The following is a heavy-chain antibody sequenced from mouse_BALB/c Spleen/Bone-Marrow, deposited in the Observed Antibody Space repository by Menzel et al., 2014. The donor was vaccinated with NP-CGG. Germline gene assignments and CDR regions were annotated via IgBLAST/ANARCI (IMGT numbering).Heavy chain of an antibody. CDR1: GFTFSSYT. D-gene: IGHD3-1*01. J-gene: IGHJ4*01. V-gene: IGHV5-12-2*01. CDR3: ARQLGLRWAMDY. CDR2: ISNGGGST. Sequence: EVKLMESGGGLVQPGGSLKLSCAASGFTFSSYTVSWVRQTPEKRLEWVAYISNGGGSTYYPDTVKGRFTISRDNAKNTPYLQMSSLKSEDTAMYYCARQLGLRWAMDYWGQGTSVTVSS.